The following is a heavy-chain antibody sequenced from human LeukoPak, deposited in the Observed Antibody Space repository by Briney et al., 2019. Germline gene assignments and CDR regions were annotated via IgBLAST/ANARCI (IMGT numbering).Heavy chain of an antibody. CDR1: GGSFRGYY. CDR2: INHSGST. D-gene: IGHD5-24*01. CDR3: ARGRDGYNSP. Sequence: SETLSLTCAVYGGSFRGYYWSWIRQPPGKGLEWIGEINHSGSTNYNPSLKSRVTISVDTSKNQFSLKLSSVTAADTAVYYCARGRDGYNSPWGQGTLVTVSS. V-gene: IGHV4-34*01. J-gene: IGHJ4*02.